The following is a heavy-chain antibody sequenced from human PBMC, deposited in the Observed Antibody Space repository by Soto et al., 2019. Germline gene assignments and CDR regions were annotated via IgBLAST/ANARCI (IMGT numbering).Heavy chain of an antibody. CDR1: GITVSRNY. CDR2: IYRNDKT. CDR3: ATGALPEGFDAFDI. V-gene: IGHV3-66*01. J-gene: IGHJ3*02. Sequence: PGGSLRLSCAASGITVSRNYMTWVRQAPGKGLDWVSVIYRNDKTYYADSVKGRFTISRDNFKNTLYLQMNSLRAEDTAVYYCATGALPEGFDAFDIWGQGTMVTVSS. D-gene: IGHD7-27*01.